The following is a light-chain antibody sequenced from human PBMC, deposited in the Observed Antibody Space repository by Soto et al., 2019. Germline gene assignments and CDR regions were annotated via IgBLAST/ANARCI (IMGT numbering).Light chain of an antibody. V-gene: IGLV2-14*01. CDR1: SGDVGGHNY. CDR3: TSYTRSATPYI. J-gene: IGLJ1*01. CDR2: EVT. Sequence: QSVLTQPASVSGSAGQSITISCTGTSGDVGGHNYVSWYQQHPGKAPKLIIYEVTNRPSGVSNRFSGSKSGNTASLTISGLXAEDEADYYCTSYTRSATPYIYGSGTKVTVL.